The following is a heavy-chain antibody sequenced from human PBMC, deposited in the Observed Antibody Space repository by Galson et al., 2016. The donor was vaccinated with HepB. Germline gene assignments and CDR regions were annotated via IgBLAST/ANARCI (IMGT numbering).Heavy chain of an antibody. Sequence: TLSLTCTVSGGSITSGRYYWTWIRQTPEKGLEWIGNIFHSGSTNYNPPLKSRLIMSVDSSKSQFSLRLNSVTAADTAVYYCSRMGGSGLFDYWGQGALVTVSS. CDR2: IFHSGST. CDR3: SRMGGSGLFDY. V-gene: IGHV4-31*03. J-gene: IGHJ4*02. D-gene: IGHD3-16*01. CDR1: GGSITSGRYY.